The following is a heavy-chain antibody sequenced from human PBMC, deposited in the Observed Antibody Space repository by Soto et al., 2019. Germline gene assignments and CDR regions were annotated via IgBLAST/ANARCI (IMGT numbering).Heavy chain of an antibody. D-gene: IGHD7-27*01. CDR1: GFTFSSYA. CDR3: ARGRTYRRTGHYRRDVFDP. Sequence: PGGSLRLSCAASGFTFSSYAMHWVRQAPGKGLEWVAVISYDGSNKYYADSVKGRFTISRDNSKNTLYLQMNSLRAEDTAVYYCARGRTYRRTGHYRRDVFDPWGQGTLVTVSS. J-gene: IGHJ5*02. V-gene: IGHV3-30-3*01. CDR2: ISYDGSNK.